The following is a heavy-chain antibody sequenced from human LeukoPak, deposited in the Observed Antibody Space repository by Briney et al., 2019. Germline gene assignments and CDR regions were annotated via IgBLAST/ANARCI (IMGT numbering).Heavy chain of an antibody. CDR2: IYYSGST. V-gene: IGHV4-39*01. CDR1: GGSISSSSYY. J-gene: IGHJ4*02. CDR3: ANPVNWGGDCYSF. D-gene: IGHD2-21*02. Sequence: SETLSLTCTVSGGSISSSSYYWGWIRQPPGKGLEWIGSIYYSGSTYYNPSLKSRVTISVDTSKNQFSLNLSSVTAADTAVYYCANPVNWGGDCYSFWGQGTLVTVSS.